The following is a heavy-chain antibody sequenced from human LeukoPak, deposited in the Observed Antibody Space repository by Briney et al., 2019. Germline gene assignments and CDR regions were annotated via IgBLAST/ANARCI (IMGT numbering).Heavy chain of an antibody. CDR3: AKDNGGGGSFDY. CDR1: GFTFSSYS. J-gene: IGHJ4*02. Sequence: TGRSLRLSCAASGFTFSSYSMHWVRQAPGKGLEWVAVISYDGSNKYYADSVKGRFTISRDNSKNTLYLQMNSLRAEDTAVYYCAKDNGGGGSFDYWGQGTLVTVSS. D-gene: IGHD1-26*01. CDR2: ISYDGSNK. V-gene: IGHV3-30*18.